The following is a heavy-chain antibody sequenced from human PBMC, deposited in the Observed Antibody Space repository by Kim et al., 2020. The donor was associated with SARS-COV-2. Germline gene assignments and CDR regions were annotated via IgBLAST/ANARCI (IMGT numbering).Heavy chain of an antibody. Sequence: GGSLRLSCAASGFTFSSYAMHWVRQAPGKGLEWVAVISYDGSNKYYADSVKGRFTISRDNSKNTLYLQMNSLRAEDTAVYYCARDFRLSPFNFQHWGQGTLGTVSS. D-gene: IGHD3-16*02. V-gene: IGHV3-30-3*01. CDR1: GFTFSSYA. J-gene: IGHJ1*01. CDR2: ISYDGSNK. CDR3: ARDFRLSPFNFQH.